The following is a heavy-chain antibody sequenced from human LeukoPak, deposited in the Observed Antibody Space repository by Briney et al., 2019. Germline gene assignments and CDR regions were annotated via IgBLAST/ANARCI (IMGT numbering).Heavy chain of an antibody. V-gene: IGHV4-61*02. Sequence: PSETLSLTCTVSGGSISSGSYYWSWIRQPAGKGLEWIGRIYTSGSTNYNPSLKSRVTISVDTSKNQFSLKLSSVAAADTAVYYCARNLWMGGQGTLVTVSS. CDR1: GGSISSGSYY. CDR2: IYTSGST. CDR3: ARNLWM. D-gene: IGHD1-1*01. J-gene: IGHJ4*02.